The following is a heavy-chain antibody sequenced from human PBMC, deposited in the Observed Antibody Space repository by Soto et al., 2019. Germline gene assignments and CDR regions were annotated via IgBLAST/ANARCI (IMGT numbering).Heavy chain of an antibody. CDR2: IYYSGST. V-gene: IGHV4-39*01. J-gene: IGHJ3*02. CDR1: GGSISSGSYY. Sequence: PSETLSLTCTVSGGSISSGSYYWGWIRQPPGKGLEWIGSIYYSGSTYYNPSLKSRVTISVDTSKNQFSLKLSAVTAADTAVYYCARWLRRFDAFDIWGQGTMVTVSS. D-gene: IGHD5-12*01. CDR3: ARWLRRFDAFDI.